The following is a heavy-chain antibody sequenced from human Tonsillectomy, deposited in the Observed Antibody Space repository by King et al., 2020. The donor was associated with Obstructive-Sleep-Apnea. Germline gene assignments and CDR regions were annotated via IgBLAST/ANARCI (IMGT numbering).Heavy chain of an antibody. CDR1: GFTFGDYA. D-gene: IGHD3-10*01. V-gene: IGHV3-49*03. J-gene: IGHJ4*02. Sequence: VQLVESGGGLVQPGRSLRLSCTASGFTFGDYAMSWFRQAPGKGLEWGGFIRSKAYGGTTEYAASVKGRFTISRDDSKSIAYLQMNSLKTEDTDVYYCTRVETMVRGQVGGYGCFDYWGQGTLVTVST. CDR2: IRSKAYGGTT. CDR3: TRVETMVRGQVGGYGCFDY.